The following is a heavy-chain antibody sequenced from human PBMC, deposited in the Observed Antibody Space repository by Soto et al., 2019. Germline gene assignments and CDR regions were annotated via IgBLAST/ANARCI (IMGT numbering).Heavy chain of an antibody. V-gene: IGHV3-30*18. CDR2: ISYDGSNK. CDR1: GFTFSSYG. J-gene: IGHJ5*02. D-gene: IGHD6-19*01. CDR3: AKVDSSGWYWFIGVTLSFDP. Sequence: QVQLVESGGGVVQPGRSLRLSCAASGFTFSSYGMHWVRQAPGKGLEWVAVISYDGSNKYYADSVKGRFTISRDNSKNTLYLQMNSLRAEDTAVYYCAKVDSSGWYWFIGVTLSFDPWGQGTLVTVSS.